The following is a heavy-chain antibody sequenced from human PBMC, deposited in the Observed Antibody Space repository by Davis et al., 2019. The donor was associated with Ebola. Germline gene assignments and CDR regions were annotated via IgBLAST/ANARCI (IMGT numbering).Heavy chain of an antibody. Sequence: SVKVSCKASGGTFSSYAISWVRQAPGQGLEWMGGIIPIFGTANYAQKFQGRVTITADKSTSTAYMELSSLGSEDTAVYYCARDNEGYCSSTSCYGTDYYYGMDVWGQGTTVTVSS. CDR2: IIPIFGTA. CDR3: ARDNEGYCSSTSCYGTDYYYGMDV. J-gene: IGHJ6*02. D-gene: IGHD2-2*01. CDR1: GGTFSSYA. V-gene: IGHV1-69*06.